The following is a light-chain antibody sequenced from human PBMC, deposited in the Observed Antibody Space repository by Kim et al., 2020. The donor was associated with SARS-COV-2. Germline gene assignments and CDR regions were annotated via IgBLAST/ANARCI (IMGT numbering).Light chain of an antibody. CDR2: HAT. CDR1: PGINNY. CDR3: QQNGCS. Sequence: VLTQSPGTLSLSPGERATLSCRASPGINNYLAWYQQKPGQPPRLLIYHATNRATGIPDRFSGSGSGTDFTLTISRLEPEDFAVYYCQQNGCSFGQGTKVDIK. J-gene: IGKJ1*01. V-gene: IGKV3-20*01.